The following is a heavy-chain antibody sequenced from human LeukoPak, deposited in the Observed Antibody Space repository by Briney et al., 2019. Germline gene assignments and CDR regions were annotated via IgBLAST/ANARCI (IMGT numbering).Heavy chain of an antibody. CDR2: ISSTSSYI. CDR3: ARTISPGYTTVTPSDY. J-gene: IGHJ4*02. V-gene: IGHV3-21*01. CDR1: GFTFSTYS. Sequence: TGGSLRLSCAASGFTFSTYSMNWVRQAPGKGLEWVSSISSTSSYIYYADSVKGRFTISRDNAKNSLYLQMNSLRVEDTAVYYCARTISPGYTTVTPSDYWGQGTLVTVSS. D-gene: IGHD4-17*01.